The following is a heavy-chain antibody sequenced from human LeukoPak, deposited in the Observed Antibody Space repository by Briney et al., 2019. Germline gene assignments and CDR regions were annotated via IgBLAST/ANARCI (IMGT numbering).Heavy chain of an antibody. CDR3: ARDYDYGFDY. CDR2: ISGSGGST. V-gene: IGHV3-23*01. CDR1: GFTFSSYA. J-gene: IGHJ4*02. D-gene: IGHD4-17*01. Sequence: PGGSLRLSCAASGFTFSSYAMSWVRQAPGKGLEWVSAISGSGGSTYYADSVKGRFTISRDNARNSLYLQMNSLRDEDTAVYYCARDYDYGFDYWGQGSLVTVSS.